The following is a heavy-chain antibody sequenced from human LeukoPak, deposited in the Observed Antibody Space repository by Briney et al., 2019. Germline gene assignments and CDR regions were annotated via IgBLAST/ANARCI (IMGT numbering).Heavy chain of an antibody. CDR1: GYTFTNYD. J-gene: IGHJ4*02. Sequence: ASVKVSCKASGYTFTNYDISWVRQAPGQGLEWMGWISAYNGNRNYAQKLQGRVTMTTDTSTSTAYMELRSLRSDDTAFYYCARVTSGYDPFDYWGQGTLVTASS. V-gene: IGHV1-18*01. CDR2: ISAYNGNR. D-gene: IGHD5-12*01. CDR3: ARVTSGYDPFDY.